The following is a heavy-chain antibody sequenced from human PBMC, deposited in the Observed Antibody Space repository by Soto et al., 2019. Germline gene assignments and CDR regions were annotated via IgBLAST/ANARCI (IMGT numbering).Heavy chain of an antibody. CDR1: GGSISSYY. J-gene: IGHJ4*02. Sequence: PSETLSLTCTVSGGSISSYYWSWIRQPPGKGLEWIGYIYYSGSTNHNPSLKSRVTISVDTSKDQFSLKLSSVTAADTAVYYCARVIVATIPYFDYWGQGTLVTVSS. CDR3: ARVIVATIPYFDY. D-gene: IGHD5-12*01. V-gene: IGHV4-59*01. CDR2: IYYSGST.